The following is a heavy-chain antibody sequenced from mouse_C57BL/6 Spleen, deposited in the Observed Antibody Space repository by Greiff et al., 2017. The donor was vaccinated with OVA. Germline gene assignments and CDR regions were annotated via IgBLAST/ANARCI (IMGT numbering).Heavy chain of an antibody. J-gene: IGHJ4*01. CDR1: GYTFTSYW. CDR2: IDPSASYT. V-gene: IGHV1-69*01. D-gene: IGHD1-1*01. CDR3: ARRGYYGSSSYAMDY. Sequence: VQLQQPGAELVMPGASVTLSCKASGYTFTSYWMHWVKQRPGQGLEWIGEIDPSASYTNYNQQFKGKSTLTVDKSSSTAYMQLSSLTSEDSAVYYCARRGYYGSSSYAMDYWGQGTSVTVSS.